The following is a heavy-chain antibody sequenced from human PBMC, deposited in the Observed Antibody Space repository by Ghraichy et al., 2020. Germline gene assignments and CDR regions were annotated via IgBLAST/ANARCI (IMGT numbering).Heavy chain of an antibody. CDR2: IIANGGNT. J-gene: IGHJ5*02. V-gene: IGHV3-23*01. D-gene: IGHD2-15*01. Sequence: ESLNISCAASGLTFSGYVMNWVRQAPGKGLEWVSSIIANGGNTYYADSVKGRFTASRDNSKNTLYLQMNSVRAEDTAVYYCATAWGNCSGGTCPSYNWFDPWGQGTLVTVSS. CDR1: GLTFSGYV. CDR3: ATAWGNCSGGTCPSYNWFDP.